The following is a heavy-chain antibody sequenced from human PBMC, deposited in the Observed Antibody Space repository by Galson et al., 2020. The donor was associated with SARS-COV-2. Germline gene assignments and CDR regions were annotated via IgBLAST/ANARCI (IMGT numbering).Heavy chain of an antibody. CDR2: ISSSSSYI. D-gene: IGHD6-13*01. Sequence: GGSLRLSCAASGFTFSSYSMNWVRQAPGKGLEWVSSISSSSSYIYYADSVKGRFTISRDNAKNSLYLQMNSLRAEDTAVYYCARAYTGYSSSSDGMDVWGQGTTVTVSS. V-gene: IGHV3-21*01. CDR1: GFTFSSYS. J-gene: IGHJ6*02. CDR3: ARAYTGYSSSSDGMDV.